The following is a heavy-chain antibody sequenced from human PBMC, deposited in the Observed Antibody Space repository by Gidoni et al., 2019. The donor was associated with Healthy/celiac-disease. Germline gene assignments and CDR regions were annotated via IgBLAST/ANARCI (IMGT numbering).Heavy chain of an antibody. Sequence: QVQLVESGGGVVQPGRSLRLSCAASGFTFSSYGMHWVRQAPGKGLEWVAVIWYDGSNKYYADSVKGRFTISRDNSKNTLYLQMNSLRAEDTAVYYCARSHYYDSSGPDYWGQGTLVTVSS. CDR2: IWYDGSNK. CDR1: GFTFSSYG. CDR3: ARSHYYDSSGPDY. V-gene: IGHV3-33*01. J-gene: IGHJ4*02. D-gene: IGHD3-22*01.